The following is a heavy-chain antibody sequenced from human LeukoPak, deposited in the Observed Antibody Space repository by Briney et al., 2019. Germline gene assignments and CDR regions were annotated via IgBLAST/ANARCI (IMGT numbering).Heavy chain of an antibody. Sequence: SQTLSLTCIVSGGSIINGDYYWSWIRQPPGTGLEWIGYIYHNGDTYYNPSLKSRVSISVDTSKNLFSLNLSSVTAADTAVYYCARAGVVPAAINRAFDIWGQGSVVTVSS. CDR1: GGSIINGDYY. V-gene: IGHV4-30-4*08. J-gene: IGHJ3*02. D-gene: IGHD2-2*02. CDR3: ARAGVVPAAINRAFDI. CDR2: IYHNGDT.